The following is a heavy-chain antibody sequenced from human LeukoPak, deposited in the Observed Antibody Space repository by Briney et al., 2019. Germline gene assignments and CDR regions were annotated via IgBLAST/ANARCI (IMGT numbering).Heavy chain of an antibody. J-gene: IGHJ3*02. CDR1: GFTLSKYA. D-gene: IGHD2-15*01. CDR3: AREADCSGGSCYRGAFDI. V-gene: IGHV3-33*01. CDR2: IWYDGSND. Sequence: GGSLRFSCAGSGFTLSKYARHGVRKAPGKGLKWVEAIWYDGSNDYYADSVKGRFTISRDNSKNTLSLQMNSLRAEDTAVYYCAREADCSGGSCYRGAFDIWGQGTMVTVSS.